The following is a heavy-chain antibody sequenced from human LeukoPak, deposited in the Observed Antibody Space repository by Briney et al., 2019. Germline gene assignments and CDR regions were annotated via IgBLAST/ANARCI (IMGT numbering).Heavy chain of an antibody. Sequence: GGSLRLSCAASGFTFSSYWMSWVRQAPGKGLEWVANIKQDGRENYYVDSVKGRFTISRDNAKNSLYLQMNSLRVEDTAVYYCAMGGAFFNYWGQGILVTVSS. CDR1: GFTFSSYW. V-gene: IGHV3-7*04. CDR3: AMGGAFFNY. J-gene: IGHJ4*02. D-gene: IGHD3-3*02. CDR2: IKQDGREN.